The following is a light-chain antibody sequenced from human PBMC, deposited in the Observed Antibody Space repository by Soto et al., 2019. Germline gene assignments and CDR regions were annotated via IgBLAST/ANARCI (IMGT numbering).Light chain of an antibody. CDR1: QSIGLA. CDR2: DAS. V-gene: IGKV3-11*01. CDR3: QQRTDRPPWT. J-gene: IGKJ1*01. Sequence: EIVSPQSPATLSLSPGERATLSCRASQSIGLAIAWYQHKPGQAPRLLIFDASQRATGIPARFRGSGSGTDFTLSISSLEPEDFAVYYCQQRTDRPPWTFGQGTKVESK.